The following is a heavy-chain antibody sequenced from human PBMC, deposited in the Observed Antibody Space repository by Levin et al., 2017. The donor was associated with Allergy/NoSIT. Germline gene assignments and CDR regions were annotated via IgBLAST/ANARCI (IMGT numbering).Heavy chain of an antibody. J-gene: IGHJ4*02. Sequence: GESLKISCAASGFTLSSYEMHWVRQAPGKGLEWVATFSYDGTSKYYADSVKGRFTISRDTSKNTLDLQMNSLRTDDTAVYFCARDDGQLGDYWGQGTLVSVSS. D-gene: IGHD1-26*01. CDR3: ARDDGQLGDY. CDR1: GFTLSSYE. CDR2: FSYDGTSK. V-gene: IGHV3-30-3*01.